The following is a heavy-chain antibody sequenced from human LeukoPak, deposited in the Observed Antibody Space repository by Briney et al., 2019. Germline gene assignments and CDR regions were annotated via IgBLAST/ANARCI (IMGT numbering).Heavy chain of an antibody. D-gene: IGHD2/OR15-2a*01. CDR2: VFDSGST. Sequence: SETLSLTCSASGGSINNHYWSWIRQTPGKGLEWIGYVFDSGSTNYNPSVKSRVTISVDTSRNQFSLRLSSVTAADTAVYYCAKHLTNAFYDMIWFDPWGQGILVTVSS. V-gene: IGHV4-59*11. CDR1: GGSINNHY. J-gene: IGHJ5*02. CDR3: AKHLTNAFYDMIWFDP.